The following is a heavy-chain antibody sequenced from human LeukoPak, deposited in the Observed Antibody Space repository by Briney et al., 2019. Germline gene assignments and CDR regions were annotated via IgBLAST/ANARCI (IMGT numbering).Heavy chain of an antibody. V-gene: IGHV3-7*05. CDR3: ARARVYSSSSLNFDY. Sequence: PGGSLRLSCAASAFTFSSYWMSWVRQAPGKGLEWVANIKQDGSDKYYEDSVKVRFTISRDNDKNSLYMQMNSRRAEDTAVYYCARARVYSSSSLNFDYWGQGTLFTVSS. CDR2: IKQDGSDK. J-gene: IGHJ4*02. CDR1: AFTFSSYW. D-gene: IGHD6-6*01.